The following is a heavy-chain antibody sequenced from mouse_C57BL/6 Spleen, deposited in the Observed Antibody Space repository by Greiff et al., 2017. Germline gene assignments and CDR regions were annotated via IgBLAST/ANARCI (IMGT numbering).Heavy chain of an antibody. D-gene: IGHD4-1*01. CDR2: IYPGDGDT. CDR3: ARRNWCD. CDR1: GYAFSSYW. J-gene: IGHJ2*01. V-gene: IGHV1-80*01. Sequence: QVQLQQSGAELVKPGASVSISCKASGYAFSSYWLNWVKQRPGKGLEWIGQIYPGDGDTNYNGKFKGQATLTADKSSSTAYLQLSSLTSEDSADYFCARRNWCDWGQGTTLTVST.